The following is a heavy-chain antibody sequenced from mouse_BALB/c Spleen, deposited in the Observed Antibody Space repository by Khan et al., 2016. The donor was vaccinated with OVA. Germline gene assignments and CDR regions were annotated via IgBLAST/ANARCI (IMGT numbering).Heavy chain of an antibody. V-gene: IGHV5-6*01. CDR3: ASHLTGSFAY. J-gene: IGHJ3*01. CDR1: GFTFSSYS. D-gene: IGHD4-1*01. Sequence: EVQLQESGGDLVKPGGSLKLSYAASGFTFSSYSMSWVHQTPDKRLEWVATISSGGDYTYYPDSVKGRFTISRDNAKNTLYLQMSSLKSEDTAMYYCASHLTGSFAYWGQGTLVTVSA. CDR2: ISSGGDYT.